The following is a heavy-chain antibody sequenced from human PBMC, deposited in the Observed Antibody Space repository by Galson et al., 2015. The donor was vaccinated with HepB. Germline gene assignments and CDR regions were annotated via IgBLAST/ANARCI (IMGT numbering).Heavy chain of an antibody. CDR3: VRSPSYSSSHYWYFDL. CDR2: IIPIFGTA. J-gene: IGHJ2*01. CDR1: GGTFSSYA. Sequence: SVKVSCKASGGTFSSYAISWVRQAPGQGLEWMGGIIPIFGTANYAQKFQGRVTITADESTSTAYMELSSLRSEDTAVYYCVRSPSYSSSHYWYFDLWGRGTLVTVSS. V-gene: IGHV1-69*13. D-gene: IGHD6-6*01.